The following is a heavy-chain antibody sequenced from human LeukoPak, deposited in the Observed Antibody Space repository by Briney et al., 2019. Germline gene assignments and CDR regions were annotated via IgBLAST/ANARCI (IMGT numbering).Heavy chain of an antibody. CDR3: ARDPTGEQQLASYYFDY. Sequence: EASVKVSCKASGYTFTGYYMHWVRQAPGQGLEWMGWINPISGGTNYAQKFHGRVTMTRDTSIDTAYMELSRLTSDDTAVYYCARDPTGEQQLASYYFDYWGQGTLVTVSS. CDR2: INPISGGT. CDR1: GYTFTGYY. J-gene: IGHJ4*02. V-gene: IGHV1-2*02. D-gene: IGHD6-13*01.